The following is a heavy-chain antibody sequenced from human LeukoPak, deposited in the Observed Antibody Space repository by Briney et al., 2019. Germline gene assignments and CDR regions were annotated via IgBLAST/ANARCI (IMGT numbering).Heavy chain of an antibody. CDR3: AKGGRCSSTSCYDDY. CDR2: IYSGGST. D-gene: IGHD2-2*01. Sequence: GGSLRLSCAASGFTVSSNYMSWVRQAPGKGLEWVSVIYSGGSTYYADSVKGRFTISRDNSKNTLYLQMNSLRAEDTAVYYCAKGGRCSSTSCYDDYWGQGTLVTVSS. J-gene: IGHJ4*02. V-gene: IGHV3-53*01. CDR1: GFTVSSNY.